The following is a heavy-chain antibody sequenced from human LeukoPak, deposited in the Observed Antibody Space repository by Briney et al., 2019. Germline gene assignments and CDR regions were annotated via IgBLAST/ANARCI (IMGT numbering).Heavy chain of an antibody. CDR3: ASLSRDSGGSFYFDY. CDR2: IYHSGGT. V-gene: IGHV4-4*02. J-gene: IGHJ4*02. D-gene: IGHD2-15*01. CDR1: GGSISSSNW. Sequence: PSDTLSLTCAVSGGSISSSNWWSWVRQPPGKGLEWIGEIYHSGGTNYNPSLKSRVTISVDKSKNQFSLKLSSVTAADTAVYYCASLSRDSGGSFYFDYWGQGTLVTVSS.